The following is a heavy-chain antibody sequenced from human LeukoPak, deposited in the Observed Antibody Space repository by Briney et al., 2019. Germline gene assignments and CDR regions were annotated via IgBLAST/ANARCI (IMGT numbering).Heavy chain of an antibody. D-gene: IGHD2-2*01. CDR3: ARLVAKVVPAVRYFDY. J-gene: IGHJ4*02. CDR1: GGSFSGYY. V-gene: IGHV4-34*01. CDR2: INHSGST. Sequence: SETLSLTCAVYGGSFSGYYWSWIRQPPGKGLEWIGEINHSGSTNYNPSLKSRVTISVDTPKNQFSLKLSSVTAADTAVYYCARLVAKVVPAVRYFDYWGQGTLVTVSS.